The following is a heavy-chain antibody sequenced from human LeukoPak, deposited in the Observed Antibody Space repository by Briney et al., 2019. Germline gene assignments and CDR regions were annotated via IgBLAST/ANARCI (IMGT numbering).Heavy chain of an antibody. CDR1: GFSFSSYW. Sequence: GGSLRLSCAASGFSFSSYWMTWVRQAPGKGLEWVATIKHDGSENYYVDSVRGRFTISRDNAKNSLFLQVNSLRAEDTAMYCCARIVTTWLDYWGQGTLLTVSS. V-gene: IGHV3-7*01. J-gene: IGHJ4*02. CDR3: ARIVTTWLDY. D-gene: IGHD2/OR15-2a*01. CDR2: IKHDGSEN.